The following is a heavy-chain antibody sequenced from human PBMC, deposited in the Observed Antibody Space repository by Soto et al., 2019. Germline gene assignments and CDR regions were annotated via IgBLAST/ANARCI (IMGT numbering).Heavy chain of an antibody. CDR3: VRQRTSVLTQAYFDY. CDR2: VYYRGRS. Sequence: TLSLTCTVSGGSVSNSNYYWGWIRQSPGKGLEWIGSVYYRGRSYSKSSVKSRVTISVDTSKNQFSLNLNSVTASDTAVYYCVRQRTSVLTQAYFDYWGPGALVTVYS. D-gene: IGHD2-8*01. CDR1: GGSVSNSNYY. V-gene: IGHV4-39*01. J-gene: IGHJ4*02.